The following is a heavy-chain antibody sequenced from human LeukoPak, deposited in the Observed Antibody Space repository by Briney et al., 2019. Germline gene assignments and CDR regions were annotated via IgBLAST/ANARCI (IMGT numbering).Heavy chain of an antibody. Sequence: GGSLRLSCAASGFTFDDYAMHWIRQAPGKGLEWVSLISGDGGSTYYADSVKGRFTISRDNSKNSLYLQMNSLRTEDTALYYCAKETYDSSGYDYWGQGTLVTVSS. CDR3: AKETYDSSGYDY. J-gene: IGHJ4*02. CDR2: ISGDGGST. V-gene: IGHV3-43*02. D-gene: IGHD3-22*01. CDR1: GFTFDDYA.